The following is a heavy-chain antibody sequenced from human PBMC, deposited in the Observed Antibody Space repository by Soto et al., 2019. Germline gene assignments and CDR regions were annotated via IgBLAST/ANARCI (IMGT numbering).Heavy chain of an antibody. D-gene: IGHD2-8*01. J-gene: IGHJ4*02. CDR3: AREPGDCTNGVCPIFDF. V-gene: IGHV4-59*02. CDR1: GDSVTNYF. Sequence: SETLSLTCTVSGDSVTNYFWSWMRQPPGKGLEWIGHMYHGGRTNYSPSLKSRVTMSLDSSKHQFSLNLGSATAADTAVYFCAREPGDCTNGVCPIFDFWGQGVLVTVSS. CDR2: MYHGGRT.